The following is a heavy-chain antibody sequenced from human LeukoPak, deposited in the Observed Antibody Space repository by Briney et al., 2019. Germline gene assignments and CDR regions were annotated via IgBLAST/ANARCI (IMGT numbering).Heavy chain of an antibody. V-gene: IGHV4-4*07. CDR3: ARDPTSGDGYPAFDY. CDR1: GGSISDYY. D-gene: IGHD5-24*01. Sequence: SETLSLTCTVSGGSISDYYWDWIRQPAGKGLEWIGRIYTSGSTNYHPSLKSRVTMSVDTSKNQFSLRLISVTAADTAVYYCARDPTSGDGYPAFDYWGQGTLVTVSS. J-gene: IGHJ4*02. CDR2: IYTSGST.